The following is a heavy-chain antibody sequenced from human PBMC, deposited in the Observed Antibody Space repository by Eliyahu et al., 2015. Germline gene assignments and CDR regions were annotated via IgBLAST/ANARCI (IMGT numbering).Heavy chain of an antibody. J-gene: IGHJ4*02. CDR1: GFIFDDYA. V-gene: IGHV3-43*02. CDR2: ISGAGSNT. CDR3: AKGTYSSSFDY. D-gene: IGHD6-6*01. Sequence: EVQLVESGGGVVQPGGSLRLSCAASGFIFDDYAMHWVRQAPGKGLEWVSVISGAGSNTYYTDSVKGRFTISRDNSKNSLYLQMNSLRTEDTALYYCAKGTYSSSFDYWGQGTLVTVSS.